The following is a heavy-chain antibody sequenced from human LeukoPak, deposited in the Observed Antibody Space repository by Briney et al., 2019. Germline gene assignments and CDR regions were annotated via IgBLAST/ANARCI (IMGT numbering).Heavy chain of an antibody. D-gene: IGHD6-19*01. CDR2: ISAYNGNT. V-gene: IGHV1-18*04. CDR3: AKGEEAVAGTGDFDY. J-gene: IGHJ4*02. CDR1: GYTFTSYG. Sequence: ASVKVSCKASGYTFTSYGISWVRQAPGQGLEWMGWISAYNGNTNYAQKLQGRVTMTTDTSTSTAYMELRSLRSDDTAVYYCAKGEEAVAGTGDFDYWGQGTLVTVSS.